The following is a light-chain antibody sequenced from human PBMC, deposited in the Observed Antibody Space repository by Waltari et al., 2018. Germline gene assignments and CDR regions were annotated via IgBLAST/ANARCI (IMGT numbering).Light chain of an antibody. CDR3: QQYYITPWT. CDR2: WAS. Sequence: DIVMTQSPDSLAVPLGERATIKCKSSQSVLYSSNNKNYLAWYQQKPGQPPKLLIYWASTRESGVPDRFSGSGSGTDFTLTISSLQAEDVAVYYCQQYYITPWTFGQGTKVEIK. CDR1: QSVLYSSNNKNY. V-gene: IGKV4-1*01. J-gene: IGKJ1*01.